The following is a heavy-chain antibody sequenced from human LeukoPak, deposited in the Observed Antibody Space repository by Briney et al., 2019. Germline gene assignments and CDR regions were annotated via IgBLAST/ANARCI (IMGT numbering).Heavy chain of an antibody. CDR3: ARVESSGWYDAYYFDY. Sequence: PSETLSHTCTVSGGSISSYYWSWIRQPPGKGLEWIGYIYYSGSTNYNPSLKSRVTISVDTSKNQFSLKLSSVTAADTAVYYCARVESSGWYDAYYFDYWGQGTLVTVSS. D-gene: IGHD6-19*01. CDR1: GGSISSYY. J-gene: IGHJ4*02. V-gene: IGHV4-59*01. CDR2: IYYSGST.